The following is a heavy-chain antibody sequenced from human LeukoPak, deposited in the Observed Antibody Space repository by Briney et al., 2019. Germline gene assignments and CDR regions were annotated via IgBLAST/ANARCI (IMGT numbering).Heavy chain of an antibody. J-gene: IGHJ4*02. D-gene: IGHD6-19*01. CDR2: INPNNGGT. Sequence: GASVKVSCKASGYTFTGYYMHWVRQAPGQGLEWMGWINPNNGGTNYAQKLQGRVTMTRDTSISTAYMELSRLRSDDTAVYYCARRYSSGWYNLDYWGQGTLVTVFS. V-gene: IGHV1-2*02. CDR1: GYTFTGYY. CDR3: ARRYSSGWYNLDY.